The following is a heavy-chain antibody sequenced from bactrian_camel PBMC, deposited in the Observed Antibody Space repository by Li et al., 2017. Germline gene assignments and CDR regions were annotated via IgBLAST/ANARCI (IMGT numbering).Heavy chain of an antibody. V-gene: IGHV3S31*01. CDR2: MHCGDGRT. D-gene: IGHD2*01. CDR1: GFTFSSYA. J-gene: IGHJ4*01. Sequence: VQLVESGGGLVQPGGSLRLSCAASGFTFSSYAMSWVRQAPGKGLEWVSSMHCGDGRTYYKNSMKGRFTISRDNAKNTLYLQMNNLKPEDAAMYYCAALRPPCTVYSGADYKGQGTQVTVS.